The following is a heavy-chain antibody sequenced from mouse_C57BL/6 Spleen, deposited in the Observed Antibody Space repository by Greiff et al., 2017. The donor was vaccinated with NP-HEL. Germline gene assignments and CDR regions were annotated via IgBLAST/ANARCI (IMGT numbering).Heavy chain of an antibody. CDR3: AKGVYYYGSSNAMDY. J-gene: IGHJ4*01. Sequence: EVQLQQSGPGLVKPSQSLSLTCSVTGYSITSGYYWNWIRQFPGNKLEWMGYISYDGSNNYNPSLKNRISITRDTSKNQFFLKLNSVTTEDTATYYCAKGVYYYGSSNAMDYWGQRTSVTVSS. CDR1: GYSITSGYY. V-gene: IGHV3-6*01. D-gene: IGHD1-1*01. CDR2: ISYDGSN.